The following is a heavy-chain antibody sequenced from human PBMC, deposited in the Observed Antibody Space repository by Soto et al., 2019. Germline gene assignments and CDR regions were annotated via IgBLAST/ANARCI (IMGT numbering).Heavy chain of an antibody. CDR3: ARAKTGYCSGGSCSFFHX. Sequence: ASVKVSCKASGYTFIGYYMHWVRQAPGQGLEWVGCINPKSGGTNYAQKFKGRVTMTRDTSISTAYMDLSRLRSDDTAVYYCARAKTGYCSGGSCSFFHXWGQGTRLTVSX. J-gene: IGHJ4*02. CDR1: GYTFIGYY. CDR2: INPKSGGT. V-gene: IGHV1-2*02. D-gene: IGHD2-15*01.